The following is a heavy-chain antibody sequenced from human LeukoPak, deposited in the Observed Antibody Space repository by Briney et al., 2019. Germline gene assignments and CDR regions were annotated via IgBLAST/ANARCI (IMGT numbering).Heavy chain of an antibody. V-gene: IGHV4-59*01. Sequence: SETLSLTCTVSGGSISSYYWSWIRQPPGKGLEWIGYIYYSGSTNYNPSLKSRVTISVDTSKNQFFLKLSSVAAADTAVYYCARVSDSSGWYPYSSYHGSFDPWGQGTLVTVSS. CDR3: ARVSDSSGWYPYSSYHGSFDP. CDR2: IYYSGST. CDR1: GGSISSYY. J-gene: IGHJ5*02. D-gene: IGHD6-19*01.